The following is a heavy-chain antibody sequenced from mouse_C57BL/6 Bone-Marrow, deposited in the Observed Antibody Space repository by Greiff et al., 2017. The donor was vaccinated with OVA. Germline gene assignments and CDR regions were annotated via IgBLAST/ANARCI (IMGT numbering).Heavy chain of an antibody. CDR2: IDPSDSYT. Sequence: QVQLKQPGAELVRPGTSVKLSCKASGYTFTSYWMHWVKQRPGQGLEWIGVIDPSDSYTNYNQKFKGKATLTVDTSSSTAYMQLSSLTSEDSAVYYCARRRYYYGSSHWYFDVWGTGTTVTVSS. V-gene: IGHV1-59*01. D-gene: IGHD1-1*01. CDR1: GYTFTSYW. CDR3: ARRRYYYGSSHWYFDV. J-gene: IGHJ1*03.